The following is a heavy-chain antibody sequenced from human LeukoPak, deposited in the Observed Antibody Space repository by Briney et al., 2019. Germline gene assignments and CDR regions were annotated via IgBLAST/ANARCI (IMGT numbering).Heavy chain of an antibody. CDR1: GFTFSSYW. CDR2: INWGGSEK. D-gene: IGHD5-24*01. Sequence: GGSLRLSCAASGFTFSSYWMSWVRLAPWKGLEWVANINWGGSEKWYAGSVNGRFTISIDNAHNSVHVQMNSLRAEDMAVYHCARDEYRSRWLHPWGQGTLVTVTS. J-gene: IGHJ5*02. V-gene: IGHV3-7*01. CDR3: ARDEYRSRWLHP.